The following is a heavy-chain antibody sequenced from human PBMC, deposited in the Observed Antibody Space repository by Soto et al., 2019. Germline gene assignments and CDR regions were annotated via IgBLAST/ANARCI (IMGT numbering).Heavy chain of an antibody. D-gene: IGHD2-21*02. Sequence: QVQLVQSGAEVKKPGASVKVSCKASGYTFTSYAMHWVRQAPGQRLEWMGWINAGNGNTKYSQKFQGRVTITRDTSASIAYMELSSLRSEDTAVYYCASSCGGDCYSTAFDIWGQGTMVTVSS. J-gene: IGHJ3*02. CDR1: GYTFTSYA. CDR3: ASSCGGDCYSTAFDI. CDR2: INAGNGNT. V-gene: IGHV1-3*01.